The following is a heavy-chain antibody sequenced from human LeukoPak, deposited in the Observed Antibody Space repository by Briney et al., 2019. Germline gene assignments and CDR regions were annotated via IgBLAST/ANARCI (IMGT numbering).Heavy chain of an antibody. V-gene: IGHV3-30*18. CDR2: ISYDGSRK. J-gene: IGHJ4*02. D-gene: IGHD6-13*01. CDR1: GFPFTNFG. Sequence: GGSVRLSCAVSGFPFTNFGLHWVRQAPGKGLECVAVISYDGSRKYYANYVKGRCTISRDDSKSTLYLEMNSLRTEDTAMYYCAKDQSSSSWYRFDYWGQGPLV. CDR3: AKDQSSSSWYRFDY.